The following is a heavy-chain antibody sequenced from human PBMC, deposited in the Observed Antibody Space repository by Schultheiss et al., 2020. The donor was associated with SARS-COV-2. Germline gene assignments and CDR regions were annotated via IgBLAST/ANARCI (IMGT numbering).Heavy chain of an antibody. CDR2: INTSGGST. CDR1: GYTFTSYY. CDR3: ARVSSSSWDGPYYYGMDV. J-gene: IGHJ6*02. D-gene: IGHD6-13*01. V-gene: IGHV1-46*01. Sequence: GESLKISCKASGYTFTSYYMHWVRQAPGQGLEWMGIINTSGGSTSYAQKFRGRVTMTRDTSTSIVYMEVSRLRSEDTAVYYCARVSSSSWDGPYYYGMDVWGQGTTVTVSS.